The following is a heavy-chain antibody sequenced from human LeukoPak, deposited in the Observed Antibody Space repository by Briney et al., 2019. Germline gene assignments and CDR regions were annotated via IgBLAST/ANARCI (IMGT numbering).Heavy chain of an antibody. D-gene: IGHD2-2*01. V-gene: IGHV3-23*01. Sequence: GGSLRLSCVASGFTFSNYVMSWVRQTPGKGLEWVSAISGSGGSTYYADSVKGRFTISRDNSKNTLYLQMNSLRAEDTAVYYCAKDGLVVVPAAHFDYWGQGTLVTVSS. CDR1: GFTFSNYV. J-gene: IGHJ4*02. CDR3: AKDGLVVVPAAHFDY. CDR2: ISGSGGST.